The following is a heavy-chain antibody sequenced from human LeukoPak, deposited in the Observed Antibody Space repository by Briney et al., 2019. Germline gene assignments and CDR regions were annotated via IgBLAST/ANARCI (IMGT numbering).Heavy chain of an antibody. Sequence: PGGSLRLSCAASGFTFSSYGMHWVRQAPGKGLEWVAFIRYDGSNKYYADSVKGRFTISRDNSKNTLYLQMNSLRAEDTAVYYCAKDAGSIAVAGPVAGYWGQGTLVTVSS. D-gene: IGHD6-19*01. CDR1: GFTFSSYG. CDR3: AKDAGSIAVAGPVAGY. CDR2: IRYDGSNK. V-gene: IGHV3-30*02. J-gene: IGHJ4*02.